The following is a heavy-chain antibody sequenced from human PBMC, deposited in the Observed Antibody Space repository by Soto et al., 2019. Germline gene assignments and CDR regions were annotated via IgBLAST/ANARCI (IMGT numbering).Heavy chain of an antibody. D-gene: IGHD6-13*01. CDR3: ARGRGITATGTSWFDP. V-gene: IGHV4-39*01. J-gene: IGHJ5*02. CDR1: GDPISSSTYY. CDR2: IYYSGTT. Sequence: SETLSLTCTVSGDPISSSTYYWGWIRQPPGKGLEWIGNIYYSGTTYHNPSLKSRATISVDTSKNQFSLKLSSVTAADTAVYYCARGRGITATGTSWFDPWGQGALVTVSS.